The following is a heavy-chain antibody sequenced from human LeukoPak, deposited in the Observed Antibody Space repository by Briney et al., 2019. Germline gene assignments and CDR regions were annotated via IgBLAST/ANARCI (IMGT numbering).Heavy chain of an antibody. Sequence: AASVKVSCKASGYTFTSYGISWVRQAPGQGLEWMGWISAYNGNTNYAQKLQGRVTMATDTSTSTAYMELRSLRSDDTAVYYCARAPSGSYWGAFDIWGQGTTVTVSS. CDR2: ISAYNGNT. CDR3: ARAPSGSYWGAFDI. CDR1: GYTFTSYG. D-gene: IGHD1-26*01. J-gene: IGHJ3*02. V-gene: IGHV1-18*01.